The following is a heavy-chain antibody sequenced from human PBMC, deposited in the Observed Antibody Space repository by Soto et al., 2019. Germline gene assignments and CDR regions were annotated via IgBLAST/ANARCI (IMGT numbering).Heavy chain of an antibody. J-gene: IGHJ6*02. Sequence: GGSLRLSCSASGFTFSSYAMHWVRQAPGKGLEYVSAISSNGGSTYYADSVKGRFTISRDNSKNTLYLQMSSLRAEDTAVYYCVKKRGVAYYDYVWGSYQLDVWGQGTTVTVSS. CDR1: GFTFSSYA. CDR2: ISSNGGST. CDR3: VKKRGVAYYDYVWGSYQLDV. D-gene: IGHD3-16*02. V-gene: IGHV3-64D*08.